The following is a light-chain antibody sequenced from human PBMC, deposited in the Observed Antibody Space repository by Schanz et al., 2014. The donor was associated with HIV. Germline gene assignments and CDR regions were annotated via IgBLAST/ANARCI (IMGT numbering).Light chain of an antibody. CDR1: RSISTY. J-gene: IGKJ2*01. Sequence: DIQMTQSPSTLSASVGDRVTITCRTSRSISTYLNWYQQKPGKAPKFLIYAASSLQSGVPSRFSGSGSGTEFTLTISSLQPDDFATYYCQQYDSYWAFGPGTKLEIK. V-gene: IGKV1-5*01. CDR2: AAS. CDR3: QQYDSYWA.